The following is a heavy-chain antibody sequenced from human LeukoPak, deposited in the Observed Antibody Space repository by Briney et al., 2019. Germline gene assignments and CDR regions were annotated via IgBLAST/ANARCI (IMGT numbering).Heavy chain of an antibody. CDR1: GGSFSGYY. J-gene: IGHJ4*02. D-gene: IGHD2-15*01. V-gene: IGHV4-34*01. CDR3: AREITHCSGGICYFYYFDY. CDR2: INHSGST. Sequence: SETLSLTCAVYGGSFSGYYWSWIRQPPGKGLEWIGEINHSGSTNYNPSLKSRVTISVDTSKNQFSLKLSSVTAADTAVYYCAREITHCSGGICYFYYFDYWGQGTLVTVSS.